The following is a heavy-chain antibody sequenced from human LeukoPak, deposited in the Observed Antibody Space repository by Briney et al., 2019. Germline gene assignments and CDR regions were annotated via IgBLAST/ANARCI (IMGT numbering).Heavy chain of an antibody. CDR1: GFTLSSSW. CDR3: TRSRRDGNDY. V-gene: IGHV3-7*01. J-gene: IGHJ4*02. CDR2: INEDGSAK. Sequence: GGSLRLSCAASGFTLSSSWMSWVRQAPGKGLEWVANINEDGSAKYYVDSVKGRFTISRDNAKRSLDLQVNSLRAEDTAVYYCTRSRRDGNDYWGQGTLVTVST. D-gene: IGHD5-24*01.